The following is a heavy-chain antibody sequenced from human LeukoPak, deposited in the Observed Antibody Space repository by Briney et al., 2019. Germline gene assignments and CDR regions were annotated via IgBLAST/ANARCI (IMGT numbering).Heavy chain of an antibody. CDR3: ARGTEATGGSGWYRYFDY. CDR2: ISYDGSNK. J-gene: IGHJ4*02. CDR1: GFTFSSYA. V-gene: IGHV3-30*07. D-gene: IGHD6-19*01. Sequence: HPGGSLRLSCAASGFTFSSYAMHWVRQAPGKGLEWVAVISYDGSNKYYADSVKGRFTISRDNSKNTLYLQMNSLRAEDTAVYYCARGTEATGGSGWYRYFDYWGQGTLVTVSS.